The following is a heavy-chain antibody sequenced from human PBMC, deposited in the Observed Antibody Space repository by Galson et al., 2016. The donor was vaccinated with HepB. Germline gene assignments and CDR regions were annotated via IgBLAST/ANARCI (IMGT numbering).Heavy chain of an antibody. Sequence: SETLSLTCAVYGGSFSGYYWSWLRQPPGKGLEWIGEIYHDGSTSYNPSLKSRVTISLDTSKNQFSLKLTPVTAADTAVYYCARSAAYDFWSGTWGQGALVTVSS. J-gene: IGHJ4*02. CDR1: GGSFSGYY. V-gene: IGHV4-34*01. D-gene: IGHD3-3*01. CDR3: ARSAAYDFWSGT. CDR2: IYHDGST.